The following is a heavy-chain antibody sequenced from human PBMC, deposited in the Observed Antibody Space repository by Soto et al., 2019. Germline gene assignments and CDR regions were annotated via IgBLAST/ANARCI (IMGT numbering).Heavy chain of an antibody. J-gene: IGHJ4*02. CDR3: ARDPWAADY. CDR2: IKQDGSEK. CDR1: VFTFSSYW. Sequence: GGSLRLSCAASVFTFSSYWMSWVRQAPGKGLEWVANIKQDGSEKYYVDSVKGRFTISRDNAKNSLYLQMNSLRAEDTAVYYCARDPWAADYWGQGTLVTVSS. D-gene: IGHD3-16*01. V-gene: IGHV3-7*01.